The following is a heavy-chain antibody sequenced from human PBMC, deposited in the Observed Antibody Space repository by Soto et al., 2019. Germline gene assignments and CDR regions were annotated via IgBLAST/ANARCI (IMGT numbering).Heavy chain of an antibody. V-gene: IGHV3-48*02. CDR3: ARLVGVDY. CDR1: GFSFSVYS. J-gene: IGHJ4*02. CDR2: INSASNTI. Sequence: EVQLVESGGGLVQPGGSLRLSCTASGFSFSVYSVNWVRQAPGKGLEWVSYINSASNTIYYADSVKGRFSISRYNVKNSVYLQMNSLRDEDTAVYYCARLVGVDYWGQGTLVTVSS. D-gene: IGHD1-26*01.